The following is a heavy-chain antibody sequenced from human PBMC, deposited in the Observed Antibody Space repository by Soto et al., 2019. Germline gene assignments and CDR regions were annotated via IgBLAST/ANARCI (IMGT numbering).Heavy chain of an antibody. CDR1: GGTFSSYA. D-gene: IGHD6-19*01. V-gene: IGHV1-69*01. CDR2: IIPIFGTA. CDR3: ARHPGPVQQWLVNYYYYYGMDV. Sequence: QVQLVQSGAEVKQPGSSVKVSCKASGGTFSSYAISWVRQAPGQGLEWMGGIIPIFGTANYAQKFQGRVTITADESTSTAYMELSSLRSEDTAVYYCARHPGPVQQWLVNYYYYYGMDVWGQGTTVTVSS. J-gene: IGHJ6*02.